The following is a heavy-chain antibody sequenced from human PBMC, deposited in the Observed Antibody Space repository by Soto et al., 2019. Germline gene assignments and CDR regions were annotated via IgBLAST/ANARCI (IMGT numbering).Heavy chain of an antibody. D-gene: IGHD3-3*01. CDR3: ARAPYYDFWSGYYYYYGMDV. CDR1: GYTFTGYY. V-gene: IGHV1-2*02. CDR2: INPNSGGT. Sequence: ASVKVSCKASGYTFTGYYMHWVRQAPGQGLEWMGWINPNSGGTNYAQKFQGRVTMTRDTSISTAYMELSRLRSDDTAVYYCARAPYYDFWSGYYYYYGMDVWGQGTTVTVSS. J-gene: IGHJ6*02.